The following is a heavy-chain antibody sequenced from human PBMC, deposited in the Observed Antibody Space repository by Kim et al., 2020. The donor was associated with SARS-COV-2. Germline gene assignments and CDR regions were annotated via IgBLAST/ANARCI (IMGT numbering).Heavy chain of an antibody. J-gene: IGHJ6*02. CDR3: ARDHMGDIYGMDV. D-gene: IGHD2-15*01. Sequence: PSLKSRVPRSVDRSTNQFSLKRGSVTAADTAVYYCARDHMGDIYGMDVWGQGTTVTVSS. V-gene: IGHV4-30-2*01.